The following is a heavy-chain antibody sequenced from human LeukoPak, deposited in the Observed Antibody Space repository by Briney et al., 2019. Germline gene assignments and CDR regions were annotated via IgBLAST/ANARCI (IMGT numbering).Heavy chain of an antibody. CDR2: IIPIFGTA. CDR1: GGTFSSYA. V-gene: IGHV1-69*01. J-gene: IGHJ4*02. D-gene: IGHD3-10*01. Sequence: GASVKVSCKASGGTFSSYAISWVRQAPGQGLEWMGGIIPIFGTANYAQKFQGRVTITADESTRTADMELSSLRLEARAVYYCARDYYGSGSYMGFDYWGQGTLVTVSS. CDR3: ARDYYGSGSYMGFDY.